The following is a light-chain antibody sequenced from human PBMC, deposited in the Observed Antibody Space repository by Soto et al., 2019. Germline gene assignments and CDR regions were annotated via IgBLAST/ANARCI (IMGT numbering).Light chain of an antibody. CDR3: QQYNSDWNT. J-gene: IGKJ5*01. CDR1: QSISNS. CDR2: KAS. Sequence: DIQMTQSPSTLSASVRDRVTITCRASQSISNSLAWYQQRPGKAPKLLTYKASSLETGVPSRFSGSGSGTEFTLTISSLQPDDFATYYCQQYNSDWNTFGQGTRLEIK. V-gene: IGKV1-5*03.